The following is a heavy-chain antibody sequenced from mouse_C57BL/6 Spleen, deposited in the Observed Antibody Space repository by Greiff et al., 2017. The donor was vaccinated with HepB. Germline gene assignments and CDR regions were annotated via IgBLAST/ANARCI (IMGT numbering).Heavy chain of an antibody. CDR2: IDPSDSET. J-gene: IGHJ3*01. D-gene: IGHD2-12*01. CDR3: ARWELLYWFAY. V-gene: IGHV1-52*01. CDR1: GYTFTSYW. Sequence: VQLQQPGAELVRPGSSVKLSCKASGYTFTSYWMHWVKQRPIQGLEWIGNIDPSDSETHYNQKFKDKATLTVDKSSSTAYMQLSSLTSEDSAVYYCARWELLYWFAYWGQGTLVTVSA.